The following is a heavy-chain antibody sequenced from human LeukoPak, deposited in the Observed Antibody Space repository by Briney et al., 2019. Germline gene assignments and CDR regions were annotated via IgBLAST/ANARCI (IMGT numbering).Heavy chain of an antibody. V-gene: IGHV3-9*03. CDR2: ISWNSGSI. CDR1: GFTFDDYA. D-gene: IGHD3-22*01. CDR3: AKGSSLSSGNYDY. J-gene: IGHJ4*02. Sequence: PGRSLRLYCAASGFTFDDYAMYWVRQAPGKGLEWVSGISWNSGSIGYADSVKGRFTISRDNAKNSLYLQMNSLRAEDMALYYCAKGSSLSSGNYDYWGQGTLVTVSS.